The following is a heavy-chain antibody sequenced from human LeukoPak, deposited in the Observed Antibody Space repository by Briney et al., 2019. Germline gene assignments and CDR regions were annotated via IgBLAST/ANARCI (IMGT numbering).Heavy chain of an antibody. CDR3: ARGSPGRVAARSDWFDH. CDR1: GGSFSGYY. Sequence: PSETLSLTCAVYGGSFSGYYWSWLRQPPGKGLEGIGEINHSGSTNYNPSLTSRVTISVDASKNQSSLKLSSVTAADTAVYYCARGSPGRVAARSDWFDHWGQGTLVTVSS. D-gene: IGHD6-6*01. CDR2: INHSGST. J-gene: IGHJ5*02. V-gene: IGHV4-34*01.